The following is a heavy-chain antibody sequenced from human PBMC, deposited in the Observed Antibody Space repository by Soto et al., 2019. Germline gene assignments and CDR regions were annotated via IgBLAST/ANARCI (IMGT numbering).Heavy chain of an antibody. D-gene: IGHD6-19*01. CDR2: TRQDGGQE. V-gene: IGHV3-7*03. CDR1: GFTFSSYW. J-gene: IGHJ4*02. Sequence: GGSLRLSCAASGFTFSSYWMSWVRQAPGKGLEWVAHTRQDGGQEYYVDSVKGRFTIFRDNAKNSLYLQMNSLRVEDTAVYYCARYPNPTVAGLPFDLWGQGTLVTVSS. CDR3: ARYPNPTVAGLPFDL.